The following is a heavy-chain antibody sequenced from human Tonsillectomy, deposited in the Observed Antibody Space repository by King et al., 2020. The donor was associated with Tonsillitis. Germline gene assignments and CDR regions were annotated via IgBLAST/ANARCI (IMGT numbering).Heavy chain of an antibody. Sequence: VQLVESGGGVVQPEKSLRLSCAASGFTFSGYAMHWVRQAPGQGLEWVAIISYDGKNKYYPDSVKGRFTISRDSSKNTLYLQMNSLKTEDTAVYYCARAEDYYGTGRPGHFDYWGQGTLVTVSS. V-gene: IGHV3-30*01. CDR3: ARAEDYYGTGRPGHFDY. J-gene: IGHJ4*02. D-gene: IGHD3-10*01. CDR1: GFTFSGYA. CDR2: ISYDGKNK.